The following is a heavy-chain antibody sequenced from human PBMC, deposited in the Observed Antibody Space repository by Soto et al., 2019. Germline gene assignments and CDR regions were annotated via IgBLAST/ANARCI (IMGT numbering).Heavy chain of an antibody. CDR2: ISYDGSNK. V-gene: IGHV3-30-3*01. CDR3: ATYESNGYYYPPGVDP. J-gene: IGHJ5*02. CDR1: GFTFSSYS. Sequence: PGGSLRLSCAASGFTFSSYSMHWVRQAPGKGLEWVAVISYDGSNKYYADSVKGRFTISRDNSKNTLYLQMNSLRAEDTAVYYCATYESNGYYYPPGVDPWGQGTLVTVS. D-gene: IGHD3-22*01.